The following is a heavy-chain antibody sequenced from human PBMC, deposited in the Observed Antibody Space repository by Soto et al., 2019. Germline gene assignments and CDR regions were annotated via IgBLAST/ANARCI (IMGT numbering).Heavy chain of an antibody. CDR2: IIPIFGTA. V-gene: IGHV1-69*01. D-gene: IGHD2-15*01. J-gene: IGHJ5*02. CDR1: GGTFSSYA. CDR3: SRDSLVVVAATPRWFDP. Sequence: QVQLVQSGAEVKKPGSSVKVSCKSSGGTFSSYAFSWVRQAPGQGLEWMGGIIPIFGTANYAQKFQGRVTITADESTSTAYIELSSLRFEDKSLYYCSRDSLVVVAATPRWFDPWGQGTLVNVSS.